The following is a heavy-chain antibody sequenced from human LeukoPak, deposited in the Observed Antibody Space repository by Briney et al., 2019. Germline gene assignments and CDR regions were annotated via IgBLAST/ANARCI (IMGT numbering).Heavy chain of an antibody. D-gene: IGHD3-10*01. Sequence: PSQTLSLTCTVSGGSISSGGYYWSWIRQPPGKGLEWIGYIYHSGSTYYNPSLKSRVTISVDRSKNQFSLKLSSVTAADTAVYYCARDGGAKYYYYGMDVWGQGTTVTVSS. J-gene: IGHJ6*02. CDR1: GGSISSGGYY. CDR2: IYHSGST. CDR3: ARDGGAKYYYYGMDV. V-gene: IGHV4-30-2*01.